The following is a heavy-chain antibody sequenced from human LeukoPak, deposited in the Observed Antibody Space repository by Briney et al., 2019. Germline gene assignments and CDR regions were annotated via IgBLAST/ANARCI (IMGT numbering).Heavy chain of an antibody. D-gene: IGHD5-24*01. Sequence: GGSLRLSCAASGFTFSSYSMNWVCQAPGKGLEWVSSISSSSSYIYYTDPVKGRFTISRDNAKNSLYLQMNSLRAEDTAVYFCARVLEKIIQGQLDSWGQGTLVTVSS. CDR2: ISSSSSYI. V-gene: IGHV3-21*01. J-gene: IGHJ4*02. CDR3: ARVLEKIIQGQLDS. CDR1: GFTFSSYS.